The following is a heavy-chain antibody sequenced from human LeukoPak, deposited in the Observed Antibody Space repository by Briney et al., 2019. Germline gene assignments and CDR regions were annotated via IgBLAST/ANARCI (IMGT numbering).Heavy chain of an antibody. D-gene: IGHD3-10*01. CDR3: ARPLMYYYGSETYFWFDP. CDR1: GFTFTTYW. J-gene: IGHJ5*02. V-gene: IGHV3-7*01. CDR2: IKQDGSEQ. Sequence: GGSLRLSCAASGFTFTTYWMGWVRQAPGKGLEWVANIKQDGSEQYYVDSVKGRFTISRDNAKNSLSLQMNGLRAEDTAVYYCARPLMYYYGSETYFWFDPWGQGTLVTVSS.